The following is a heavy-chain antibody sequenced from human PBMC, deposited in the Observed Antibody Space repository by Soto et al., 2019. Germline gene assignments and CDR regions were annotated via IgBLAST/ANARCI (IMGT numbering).Heavy chain of an antibody. D-gene: IGHD3-3*01. Sequence: QVQLVQSGAEVKKPGSSVRVSCKASGGTLNTSAVSWVRQAPGQGLEWMGGIIPIPGTTNYAQKFEGRVRITADESRNTVFMELSSLTSDDTAIYYCAGRSATPDRPGPTIFHYYYGLAVWGQGTTVTVSS. V-gene: IGHV1-69*01. J-gene: IGHJ6*02. CDR2: IIPIPGTT. CDR1: GGTLNTSA. CDR3: AGRSATPDRPGPTIFHYYYGLAV.